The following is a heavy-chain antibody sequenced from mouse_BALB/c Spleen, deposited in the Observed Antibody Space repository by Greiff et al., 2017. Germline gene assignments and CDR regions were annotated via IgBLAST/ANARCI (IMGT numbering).Heavy chain of an antibody. CDR3: ARSLPFAY. CDR2: IVPANGNT. J-gene: IGHJ3*01. V-gene: IGHV14-3*02. Sequence: EVQLQQSGAELVKPGASVKLSCTASGFNIKDTYMHWVKQRPEQGLEWFGRIVPANGNTKYDPKFQGKATITADTSSNTAYLQLSSLTSEDTAVYYCARSLPFAYWGQGTLVTVSA. CDR1: GFNIKDTY. D-gene: IGHD1-2*01.